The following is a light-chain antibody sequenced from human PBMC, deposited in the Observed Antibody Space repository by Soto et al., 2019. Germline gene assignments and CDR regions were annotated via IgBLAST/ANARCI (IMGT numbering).Light chain of an antibody. CDR3: GSYTSSSTRV. J-gene: IGLJ1*01. Sequence: QSARTQPASLSGSPGQSITISCTGTSSDVGGYNYVSWYQQHPGKAPKLMIYDVSNRPSGVSIRFSGSKSGNTASLTISGLQAEDEADYYCGSYTSSSTRVFGTGTKVTVL. CDR2: DVS. V-gene: IGLV2-14*01. CDR1: SSDVGGYNY.